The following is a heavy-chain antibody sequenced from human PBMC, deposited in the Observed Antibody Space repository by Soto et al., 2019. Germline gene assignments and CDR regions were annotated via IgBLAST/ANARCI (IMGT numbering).Heavy chain of an antibody. V-gene: IGHV3-23*01. CDR1: GFTFSSYA. CDR2: ISGSGGST. J-gene: IGHJ4*02. CDR3: ATPAVSYYDYIWWSYRYLDY. Sequence: PWGSLRLSCAASGFTFSSYAMSWVRQAPGKGLEWVSAISGSGGSTYYADSVKGRFTISRDNSKNTLYLQMNSLRAEDTAVYYCATPAVSYYDYIWWSYRYLDYCGQGTLVTVSS. D-gene: IGHD3-16*02.